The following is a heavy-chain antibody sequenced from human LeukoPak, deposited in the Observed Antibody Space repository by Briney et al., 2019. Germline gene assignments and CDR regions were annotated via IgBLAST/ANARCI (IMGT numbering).Heavy chain of an antibody. CDR2: IHSGGGT. CDR3: ARVRPGYYMDV. V-gene: IGHV3-53*01. CDR1: GFIVSSKY. J-gene: IGHJ6*03. Sequence: PGGSLRLSCAASGFIVSSKYMSWVRQAPGKGLEWVSLIHSGGGTDYADSVEGRFTISRDNAKNSLYLQMNSLRAEDTAVYYCARVRPGYYMDVWGKGTTVTVSS.